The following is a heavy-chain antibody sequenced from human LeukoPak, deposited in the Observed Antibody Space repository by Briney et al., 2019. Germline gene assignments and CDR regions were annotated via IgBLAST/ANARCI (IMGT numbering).Heavy chain of an antibody. CDR3: ARRGNYDFWSGYPFYYFDY. V-gene: IGHV1-8*03. CDR1: GYTFTSYD. CDR2: MNPNSGNT. Sequence: ASVKVSCKASGYTFTSYDINWVRQATGQGLEWMGWMNPNSGNTGYAQKFQGRVTITRNTSISTAYMELSSLRSEDTAVYYCARRGNYDFWSGYPFYYFDYWGQGILVTVSS. J-gene: IGHJ4*02. D-gene: IGHD3-3*01.